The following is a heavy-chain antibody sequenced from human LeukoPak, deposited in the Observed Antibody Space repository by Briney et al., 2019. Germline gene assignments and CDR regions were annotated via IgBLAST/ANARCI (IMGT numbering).Heavy chain of an antibody. CDR1: GFTFSSYG. CDR3: AKDEASNFDY. J-gene: IGHJ4*02. Sequence: GRSLRLSCAASGFTFSSYGMHWVRQAPGKGLEWVAVISYDGSNKYYADSVKGRFTISRDNSKSTLYLQMNSLRAEDTAVYYCAKDEASNFDYWGQGTLVTVSS. D-gene: IGHD2-2*01. V-gene: IGHV3-30*18. CDR2: ISYDGSNK.